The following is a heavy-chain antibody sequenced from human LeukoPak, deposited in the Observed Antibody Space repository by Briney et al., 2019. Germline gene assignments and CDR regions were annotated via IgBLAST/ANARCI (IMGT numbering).Heavy chain of an antibody. Sequence: SETLSLTCTVSGGSISSYYWSWIRQPPGKGLEWIGYIYYSGSTNYNPSLKSRVTISVDTSKNQFSLKLSSVTAADTAVYYCERDGWPWYFDIWGRGTLVTVSS. V-gene: IGHV4-59*01. D-gene: IGHD2-15*01. J-gene: IGHJ2*01. CDR2: IYYSGST. CDR3: ERDGWPWYFDI. CDR1: GGSISSYY.